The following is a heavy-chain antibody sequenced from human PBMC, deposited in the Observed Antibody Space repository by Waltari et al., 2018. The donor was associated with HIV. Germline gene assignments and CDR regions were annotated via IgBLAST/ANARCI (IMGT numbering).Heavy chain of an antibody. Sequence: QVQLQESGPGLVKPSETLSLTCTVSGGFISSFYWNWIRQPPGKGLEGIGFKHEGGRTHYHPSLESRVTRSVDKSKTHFSLNLSSVTAADTAVYYCARSGSPDITSADDWYFDLWGRGTLVTVSS. J-gene: IGHJ2*01. CDR3: ARSGSPDITSADDWYFDL. CDR2: KHEGGRT. V-gene: IGHV4-59*01. D-gene: IGHD6-13*01. CDR1: GGFISSFY.